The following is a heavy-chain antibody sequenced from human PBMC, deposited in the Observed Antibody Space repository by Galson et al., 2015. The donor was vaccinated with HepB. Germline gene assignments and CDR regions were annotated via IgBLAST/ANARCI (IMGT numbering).Heavy chain of an antibody. CDR2: ISYDGGNK. V-gene: IGHV3-30*18. Sequence: SLRLSCAASGFTFSSYGMYWVRQAPGKGLEWVAVISYDGGNKYYADSVKGRFTISRDNSENTLYLQMNSLSAEDTAVYYCAKDPGSGSYFGPHHSLPNVYYYYGMDVWGQGTTVTVSS. D-gene: IGHD3-10*01. CDR1: GFTFSSYG. J-gene: IGHJ6*02. CDR3: AKDPGSGSYFGPHHSLPNVYYYYGMDV.